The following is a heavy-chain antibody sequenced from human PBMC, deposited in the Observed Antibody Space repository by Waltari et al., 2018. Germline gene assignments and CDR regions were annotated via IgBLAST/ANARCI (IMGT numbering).Heavy chain of an antibody. D-gene: IGHD5-12*01. CDR1: GFTYSSYW. CDR2: IRQDGSEK. V-gene: IGHV3-7*01. J-gene: IGHJ2*01. CDR3: ARAPPVDRRHYFDL. Sequence: EVQLVESGGGLVQPGGSMRLSSAAPGFTYSSYWMSWVRQAPGKGLEWVANIRQDGSEKYYVGSVKGRFTISRDNAKNSLYLQMNSLSAEDTAVYYCARAPPVDRRHYFDLWGRGTLVTVSS.